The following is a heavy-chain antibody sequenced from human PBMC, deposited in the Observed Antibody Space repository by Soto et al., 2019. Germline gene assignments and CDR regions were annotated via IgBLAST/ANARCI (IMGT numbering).Heavy chain of an antibody. CDR3: AKGIAVALYNWFDP. J-gene: IGHJ5*02. V-gene: IGHV3-23*01. CDR2: ISGSGGST. CDR1: GFTFSSYA. D-gene: IGHD6-19*01. Sequence: VGSLRLSCAASGFTFSSYAMSWVRQAPGKGLEWVSAISGSGGSTYYADSVKGRFTISRDNSKNTLYLQMNSLRAEDTAVYYCAKGIAVALYNWFDPWGQGTLVTVSS.